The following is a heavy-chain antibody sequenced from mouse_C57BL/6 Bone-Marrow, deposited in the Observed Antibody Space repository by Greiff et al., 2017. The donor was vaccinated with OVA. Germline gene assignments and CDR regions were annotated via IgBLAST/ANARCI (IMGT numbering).Heavy chain of an antibody. D-gene: IGHD1-1*01. J-gene: IGHJ4*01. Sequence: EVKLVESGGGLVKPGGSLKLSCAASGFTFSSYAMSWVRQTPDKSLEWVATISHGGSYTYYPDNVKGRFTISRDNANNNLYLQMSHLKSEDTAMDYCARAVYYYGPSSIDYWGQGTTVTVSS. V-gene: IGHV5-4*03. CDR2: ISHGGSYT. CDR3: ARAVYYYGPSSIDY. CDR1: GFTFSSYA.